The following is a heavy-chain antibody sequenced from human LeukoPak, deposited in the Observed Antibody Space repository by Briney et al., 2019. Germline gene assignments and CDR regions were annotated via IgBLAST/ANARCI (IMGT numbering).Heavy chain of an antibody. CDR3: ARVDSSGYYGIFDY. CDR1: GLTFSSYA. V-gene: IGHV3-30-3*01. CDR2: ISYDGSNK. D-gene: IGHD3-22*01. Sequence: GRSLRLSCAASGLTFSSYAMHWVRQAPGKGLEWVAVISYDGSNKYYADSVKGRFTISRDNSKNTLYLQMNSLRAEDTAVYYCARVDSSGYYGIFDYWGQGTLVTVSS. J-gene: IGHJ4*02.